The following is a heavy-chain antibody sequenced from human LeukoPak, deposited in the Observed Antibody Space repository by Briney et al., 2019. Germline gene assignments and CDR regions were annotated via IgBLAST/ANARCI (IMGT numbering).Heavy chain of an antibody. CDR1: GGSISSYY. CDR2: IYTSGST. D-gene: IGHD3-10*01. Sequence: NPSETLSLTCTVSGGSISSYYWSWIRQPAGKGLEWIGRIYTSGSTNYDPSLKSRVTMSVDTSKNQFSLKLSSVTAADTAVYYCARGTRGTERFLVWVRGVTYYYYMDVWGKGTTVTVSS. CDR3: ARGTRGTERFLVWVRGVTYYYYMDV. J-gene: IGHJ6*03. V-gene: IGHV4-4*07.